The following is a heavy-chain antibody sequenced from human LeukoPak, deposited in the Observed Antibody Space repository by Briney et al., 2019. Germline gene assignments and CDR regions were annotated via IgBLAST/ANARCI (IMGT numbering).Heavy chain of an antibody. D-gene: IGHD6-13*01. J-gene: IGHJ4*02. V-gene: IGHV3-21*01. CDR3: ARGSSSWYYFDY. CDR1: GFTFSSYW. CDR2: ISSSSSYI. Sequence: KSGGSLRLSCAAFGFTFSSYWMSWVRQAPGKGLEWVSFISSSSSYIYYADSLKGRFTISRDNAKNPLYLQMNSLRAEDTAVYYCARGSSSWYYFDYWGQGTLVTVSS.